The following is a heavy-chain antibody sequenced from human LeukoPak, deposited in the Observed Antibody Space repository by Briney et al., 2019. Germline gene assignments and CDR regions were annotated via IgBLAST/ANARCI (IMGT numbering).Heavy chain of an antibody. CDR3: AKARSGYCSGGSCFDY. CDR2: ISGSGGST. J-gene: IGHJ4*02. Sequence: GGSLRLSCAASGFTFSSYAMSWVRQAPGKGLEWVSAISGSGGSTYSADSVKGRFTISRDNSKNTLYLQMNSLGAEDTAVYYCAKARSGYCSGGSCFDYWGQGTLVTVSS. D-gene: IGHD2-15*01. V-gene: IGHV3-23*01. CDR1: GFTFSSYA.